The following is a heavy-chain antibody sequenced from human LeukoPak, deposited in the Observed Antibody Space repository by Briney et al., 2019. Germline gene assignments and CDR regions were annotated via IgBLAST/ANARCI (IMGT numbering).Heavy chain of an antibody. CDR2: IRQDGSEK. CDR1: GFTFSMYW. V-gene: IGHV3-7*01. J-gene: IGHJ4*02. Sequence: GGSLRLSCAASGFTFSMYWITWVRQAPGKGLEWVANIRQDGSEKYYVDSVRGRFTISRDNAKNSVDLQMNSLRVEDTAVYYCARGPYCDGITYQSFFDYWGQGALVTVSS. CDR3: ARGPYCDGITYQSFFDY. D-gene: IGHD2-21*01.